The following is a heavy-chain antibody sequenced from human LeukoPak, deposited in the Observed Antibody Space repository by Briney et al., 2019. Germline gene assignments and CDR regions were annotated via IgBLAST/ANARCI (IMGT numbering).Heavy chain of an antibody. CDR3: ARGYCTNGVCYTPHFDY. CDR1: GFAFSSYE. J-gene: IGHJ4*02. Sequence: GGSLRLSCAASGFAFSSYEMNWVRQAPGKGLEWVSYISSSSSYIYYADSVKGRFTISRDNAKNSLYLQMNSLRAEDTAVYYCARGYCTNGVCYTPHFDYWGQGTLVTVSS. CDR2: ISSSSSYI. V-gene: IGHV3-21*05. D-gene: IGHD2-8*01.